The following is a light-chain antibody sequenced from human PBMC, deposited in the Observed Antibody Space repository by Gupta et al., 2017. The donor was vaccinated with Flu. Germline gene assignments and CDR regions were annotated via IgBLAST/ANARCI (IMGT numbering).Light chain of an antibody. CDR2: KTS. J-gene: IGKJ1*01. CDR1: QSSSSW. Sequence: DIQMTPSPSTLSASVGDRVTITCRASQSSSSWLAWYQQKPGKAPKLLIYKTSSLESGVPSRFSGSGSGTEFTLTISSLQPDDFATYYCQQDNGDPWTFGQGTKVEI. CDR3: QQDNGDPWT. V-gene: IGKV1-5*03.